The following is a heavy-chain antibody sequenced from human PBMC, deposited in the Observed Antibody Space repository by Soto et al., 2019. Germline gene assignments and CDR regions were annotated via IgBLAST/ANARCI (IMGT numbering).Heavy chain of an antibody. CDR2: INPSGGST. D-gene: IGHD6-13*01. V-gene: IGHV1-46*03. Sequence: GASVKVSCKASGYTFTSYYMHWVRQAPGQGLERMGIINPSGGSTSYAQKFQGRVTMTRDTSTSTVYMELSSLRSEDTAVYYCARDQEKYSSSWTNRYFDYWGQGTLVTVSS. CDR1: GYTFTSYY. J-gene: IGHJ4*02. CDR3: ARDQEKYSSSWTNRYFDY.